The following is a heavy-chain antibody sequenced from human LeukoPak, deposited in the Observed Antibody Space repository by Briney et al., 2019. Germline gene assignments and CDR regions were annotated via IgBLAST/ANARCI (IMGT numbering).Heavy chain of an antibody. CDR2: ISPSGNT. Sequence: PSETLSLTCTVSSGSISTYYWSWIRQPAGKGLEWIGRISPSGNTNYNPSLKSRVTMSIDTSRNQFSLEVSSVTVADTAVYYCARELPSYGSGSYYIDYWGRGTLVTVSS. CDR3: ARELPSYGSGSYYIDY. J-gene: IGHJ4*02. D-gene: IGHD3-10*01. V-gene: IGHV4-4*07. CDR1: SGSISTYY.